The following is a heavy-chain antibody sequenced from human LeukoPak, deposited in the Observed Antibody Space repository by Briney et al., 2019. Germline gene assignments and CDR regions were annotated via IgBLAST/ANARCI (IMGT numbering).Heavy chain of an antibody. CDR1: GFTFSSYE. V-gene: IGHV3-48*03. J-gene: IGHJ3*02. CDR3: ARDWRDSSGKLPNDACHM. Sequence: GGSLRLSCAASGFTFSSYEMNWVRQAPGKGLEWVSYISSSGSTIYYADSVKGRFTISRDNAKNSLYLKMNSLRAEDTAVYYCARDWRDSSGKLPNDACHMWGQKTIDSVPS. CDR2: ISSSGSTI. D-gene: IGHD3-22*01.